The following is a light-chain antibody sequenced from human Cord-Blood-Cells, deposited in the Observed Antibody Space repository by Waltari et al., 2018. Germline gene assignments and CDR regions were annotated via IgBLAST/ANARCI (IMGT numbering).Light chain of an antibody. CDR3: SSYTSSSTLV. CDR2: DVS. CDR1: SSAVGGYNY. V-gene: IGLV2-14*01. J-gene: IGLJ2*01. Sequence: QSALTQPASVSGSPGQSINISCTGTSSAVGGYNYVSWYQQHPGKAPKLMIYDVSNRSSGVSNRFSGSKSGNTASLTISGLQAEDEADYYCSSYTSSSTLVFGGGTKLTVL.